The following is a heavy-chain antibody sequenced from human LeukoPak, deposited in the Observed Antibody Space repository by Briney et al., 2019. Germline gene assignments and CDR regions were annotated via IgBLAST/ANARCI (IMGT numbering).Heavy chain of an antibody. D-gene: IGHD1-26*01. V-gene: IGHV3-30*02. CDR3: AKDGNRGSPEGIDY. CDR2: IWYGGSNK. Sequence: QPGGSLRLSCAASGFTFSSYWMSWVRQAPGKGLEWVAVIWYGGSNKYYADSVKGRFTISRDNSKNTLYLQMNSLRAEDTAVYYCAKDGNRGSPEGIDYWGQGTLVTVSS. CDR1: GFTFSSYW. J-gene: IGHJ4*02.